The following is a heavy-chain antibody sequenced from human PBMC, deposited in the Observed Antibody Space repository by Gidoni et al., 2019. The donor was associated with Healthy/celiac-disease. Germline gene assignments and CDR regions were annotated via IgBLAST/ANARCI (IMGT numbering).Heavy chain of an antibody. J-gene: IGHJ6*02. D-gene: IGHD2-21*02. CDR2: INQSGST. CDR1: GGSFSGYY. V-gene: IGHV4-34*01. CDR3: ARGRGGNLRYYYYGMDV. Sequence: QVQLQQWGAGLLKPSETLSLTCAVYGGSFSGYYWSWIRQPPGKGLEWIGEINQSGSTNYNPSLKSRVTISVDTSKNQFSLKLSSVTAADTAVYYCARGRGGNLRYYYYGMDVWGQGTTVTVSS.